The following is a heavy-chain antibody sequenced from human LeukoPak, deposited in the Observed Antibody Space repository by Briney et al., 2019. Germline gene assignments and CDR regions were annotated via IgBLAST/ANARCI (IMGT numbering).Heavy chain of an antibody. CDR1: GYTFTGYY. CDR2: INPNSGGT. J-gene: IGHJ3*02. D-gene: IGHD3-10*01. CDR3: ARVWFGESDAFDI. Sequence: GASVKVSCKASGYTFTGYYMHWVRQAPGQGLEWMGWINPNSGGTNYAQKFQGRVTMTRDTPISTAYMELSRLRSDDTAVYYCARVWFGESDAFDIWGQGTMVTVSS. V-gene: IGHV1-2*02.